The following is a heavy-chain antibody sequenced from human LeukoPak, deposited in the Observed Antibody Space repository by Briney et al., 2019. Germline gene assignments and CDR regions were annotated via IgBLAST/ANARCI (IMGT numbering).Heavy chain of an antibody. CDR2: FDPEDGET. CDR1: GYTLTELS. CDR3: ATVGSYDSSGYYPL. Sequence: GASVKVSCEVSGYTLTELSMHWVRQAPGKGLEWMGGFDPEDGETIYAQKFQGRVTMTEDTSTDTAYMELSSLRSEDTAVYYCATVGSYDSSGYYPLWGQGTLVTVSS. V-gene: IGHV1-24*01. D-gene: IGHD3-22*01. J-gene: IGHJ4*02.